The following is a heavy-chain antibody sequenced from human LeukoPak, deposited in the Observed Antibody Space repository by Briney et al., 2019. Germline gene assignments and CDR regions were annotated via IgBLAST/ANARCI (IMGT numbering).Heavy chain of an antibody. CDR1: GGSISSYY. Sequence: SETLSLTCTVSGGSISSYYWSWIRQPPGKGLEWIGYIYYSGSTNYNPSLKSRVTISVDTSKNHFSLKRSSVTAADTAVYYCARRGGSRYFDYWGQGTLVTVSS. D-gene: IGHD3-16*01. CDR2: IYYSGST. CDR3: ARRGGSRYFDY. V-gene: IGHV4-59*01. J-gene: IGHJ4*02.